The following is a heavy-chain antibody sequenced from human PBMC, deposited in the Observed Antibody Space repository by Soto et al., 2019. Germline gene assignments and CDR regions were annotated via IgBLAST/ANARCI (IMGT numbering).Heavy chain of an antibody. CDR2: ISAYNGNT. V-gene: IGHV1-18*01. CDR3: ARRYYDFWSGYYKGAFDI. D-gene: IGHD3-3*01. CDR1: GYTFTSYG. J-gene: IGHJ3*02. Sequence: QGQLVQSGAAVKKPGASVKFSCKASGYTFTSYGISWVRQAPGQGLEWMGWISAYNGNTNYAQKLQGRVTMTTDTSTSTAYMELRILRSDDTAVYYCARRYYDFWSGYYKGAFDIWGQGTMVTVSS.